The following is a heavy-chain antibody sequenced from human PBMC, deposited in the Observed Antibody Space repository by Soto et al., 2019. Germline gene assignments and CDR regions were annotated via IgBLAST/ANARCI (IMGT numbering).Heavy chain of an antibody. Sequence: PGESLKISCKASGYNFATYWIAWVRQMPGKGLEWMGIIYPGDSDTRYSPSFQGQVTMSADKSISTAYLQWSSLKASDTAMYYCARPLLPAAMKGWFDPWGQGTLVTVSS. J-gene: IGHJ5*02. D-gene: IGHD2-2*01. CDR3: ARPLLPAAMKGWFDP. CDR1: GYNFATYW. CDR2: IYPGDSDT. V-gene: IGHV5-51*01.